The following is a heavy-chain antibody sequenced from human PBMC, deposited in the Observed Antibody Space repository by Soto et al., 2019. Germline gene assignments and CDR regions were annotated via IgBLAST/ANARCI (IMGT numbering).Heavy chain of an antibody. CDR1: GGSISSNSYY. CDR2: IYYSGST. J-gene: IGHJ3*02. Sequence: SETLSLTCTVSGGSISSNSYYWGWIRQPPGKGLEWIGSIYYSGSTYYNPSLKSRVTISVDTSKNQFSLKLSSLRSEDTAVYYCARETLYYDSSGYYPDDAFDIWGQGTMVTVSS. CDR3: ARETLYYDSSGYYPDDAFDI. V-gene: IGHV4-39*07. D-gene: IGHD3-22*01.